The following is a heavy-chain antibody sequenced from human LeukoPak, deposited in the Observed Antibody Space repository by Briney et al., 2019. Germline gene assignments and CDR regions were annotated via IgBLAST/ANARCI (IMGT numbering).Heavy chain of an antibody. CDR2: ISGSGGST. Sequence: PGGSLRLSCAASGFTFNSYAMSWVRQAPGKGLEWVSAISGSGGSTYYADSVKGRFTISRDNSKNTLYLQMNSLRAEDTAVYYCAKVGDSSGYYIAGDLDYWGQGTLVTVSS. D-gene: IGHD3-22*01. CDR3: AKVGDSSGYYIAGDLDY. CDR1: GFTFNSYA. J-gene: IGHJ4*02. V-gene: IGHV3-23*01.